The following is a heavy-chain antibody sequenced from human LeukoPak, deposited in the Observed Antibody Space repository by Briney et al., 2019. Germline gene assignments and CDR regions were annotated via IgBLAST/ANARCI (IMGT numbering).Heavy chain of an antibody. Sequence: ASVKVSCKASGYTFTSYGIGWVRQAPGQGLEWMGRIIPIFGIANYAQKFQGRVSTTADKSTSTAYMELGSLKSEDTAVYYCARGTEDSSGFDAFDIWGQGKMVTVSS. V-gene: IGHV1-69*04. CDR2: IIPIFGIA. CDR3: ARGTEDSSGFDAFDI. J-gene: IGHJ3*02. CDR1: GYTFTSYG. D-gene: IGHD6-13*01.